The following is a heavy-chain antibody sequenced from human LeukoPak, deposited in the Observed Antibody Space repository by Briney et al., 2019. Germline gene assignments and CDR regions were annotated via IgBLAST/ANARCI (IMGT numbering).Heavy chain of an antibody. Sequence: GASVKVSCKTSGYTFTNYGMHWVCQAPRQSPEWMGWINTGNGNTKSSQKFQDRVTLTRDTSASTGYMELNSLSSEDTAVYYCARVPLHDDSRHYYPHWGQGTPVTVSS. D-gene: IGHD3-22*01. J-gene: IGHJ1*01. V-gene: IGHV1-3*04. CDR1: GYTFTNYG. CDR3: ARVPLHDDSRHYYPH. CDR2: INTGNGNT.